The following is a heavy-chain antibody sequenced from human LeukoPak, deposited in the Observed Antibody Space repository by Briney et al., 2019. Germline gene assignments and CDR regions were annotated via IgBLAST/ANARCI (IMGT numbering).Heavy chain of an antibody. V-gene: IGHV3-7*01. CDR1: GFTFSNYW. CDR3: ARDRHCVNGVCHSPPGMDV. J-gene: IGHJ6*02. D-gene: IGHD2-8*01. Sequence: GGSLRLSCAASGFTFSNYWMGWVRQAPGKRPEWVANMNIDGSEKYYADSVKGRFSISRDNARNSVYLQMASLRVEDTAVYYCARDRHCVNGVCHSPPGMDVWGQGTTVTVSS. CDR2: MNIDGSEK.